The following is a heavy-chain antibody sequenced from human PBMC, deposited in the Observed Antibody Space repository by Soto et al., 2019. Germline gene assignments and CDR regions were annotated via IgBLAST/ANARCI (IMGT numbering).Heavy chain of an antibody. CDR3: ARAGSYRFDY. V-gene: IGHV3-74*01. CDR2: INAGGTSI. Sequence: EVQLVESGGTLVQPGGSLRLSCVGSGFSFSSYWVHWVRQPPGKGLEWVSRINAGGTSISYADSVKGRFTISRDNAKNTLYLQMDGRGVDDTAVYYCARAGSYRFDYWGLGTLVTVSS. D-gene: IGHD3-10*01. CDR1: GFSFSSYW. J-gene: IGHJ4*02.